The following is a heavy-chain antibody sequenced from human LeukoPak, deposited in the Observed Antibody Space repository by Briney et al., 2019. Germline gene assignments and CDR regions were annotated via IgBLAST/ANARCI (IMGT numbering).Heavy chain of an antibody. Sequence: GASVKVSCKASGYTFTSYDINWVRQATGQGLEWMGWMNPNSGNTGYAQKLQGRVTMTTDTSTSTAYMELRSLRSDDTAVYYCARDGATTDYWGQGTLVTVSS. CDR3: ARDGATTDY. V-gene: IGHV1-8*01. CDR2: MNPNSGNT. J-gene: IGHJ4*02. CDR1: GYTFTSYD. D-gene: IGHD1-26*01.